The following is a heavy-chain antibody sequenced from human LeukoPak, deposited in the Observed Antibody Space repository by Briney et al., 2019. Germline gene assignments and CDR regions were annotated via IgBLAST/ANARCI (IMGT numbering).Heavy chain of an antibody. Sequence: PSETLSLTCAVYGGSFSGYYWSWIRQPPGKGLEWIGEINHSGSTNYNPSLKSRVTISVDTSKNQFSLKLSSVTAADTAVYYCARGPPYADYGDYSWFDPWGQGTLVTVSS. CDR1: GGSFSGYY. CDR3: ARGPPYADYGDYSWFDP. V-gene: IGHV4-34*01. D-gene: IGHD4-17*01. CDR2: INHSGST. J-gene: IGHJ5*02.